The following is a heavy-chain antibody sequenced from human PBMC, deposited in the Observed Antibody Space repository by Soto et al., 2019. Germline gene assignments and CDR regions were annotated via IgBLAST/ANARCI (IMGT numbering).Heavy chain of an antibody. CDR1: GFTFSSYA. V-gene: IGHV3-23*01. Sequence: PGGSLRLSCAASGFTFSSYAMSWVRQAPGKGLEWVSAISGSGGSTYYADSVKGRFTISRDNSKNTLYLQMNSLRAEDTAVYYCAKDPSYCSSTSCYINWFDPWGQGTLVTVSS. CDR2: ISGSGGST. J-gene: IGHJ5*02. CDR3: AKDPSYCSSTSCYINWFDP. D-gene: IGHD2-2*02.